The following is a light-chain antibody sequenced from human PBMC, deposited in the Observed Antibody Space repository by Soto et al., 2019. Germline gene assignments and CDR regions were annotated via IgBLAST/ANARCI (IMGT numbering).Light chain of an antibody. Sequence: DIQMNRSPSTLSATVGDRVAMSSRASQTISSWLAWYQQKPGKAPKLLIYAASSLQSGVPSRFSGSGSGTDFTLTISSLQPEEFATYYCQQSYSTLWTFGQGTKVDIK. J-gene: IGKJ1*01. CDR2: AAS. CDR1: QTISSW. CDR3: QQSYSTLWT. V-gene: IGKV1-39*01.